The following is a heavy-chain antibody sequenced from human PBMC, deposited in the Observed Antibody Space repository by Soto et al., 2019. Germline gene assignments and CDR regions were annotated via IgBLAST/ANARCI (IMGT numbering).Heavy chain of an antibody. CDR2: IYYSGST. Sequence: SETLSLTCAVSGGSISSGGYSWSWIRQPPGKGLEWIGYIYYSGSTYYNPSLKSRVIMSFDTSKNQFSLNLSSVTAADTAVYYCARGRYYYDSRDFDYWGQGTLVTVSS. D-gene: IGHD3-22*01. CDR1: GGSISSGGYS. CDR3: ARGRYYYDSRDFDY. J-gene: IGHJ4*02. V-gene: IGHV4-30-2*05.